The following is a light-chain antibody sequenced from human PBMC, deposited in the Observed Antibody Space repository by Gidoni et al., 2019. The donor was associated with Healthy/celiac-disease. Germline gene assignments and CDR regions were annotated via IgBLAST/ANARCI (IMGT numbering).Light chain of an antibody. CDR1: SLSTYY. J-gene: IGLJ2*01. CDR3: NSRGVV. CDR2: AKT. V-gene: IGLV3-19*01. Sequence: SELTPFPAVSVALGQTVRITCQGASLSTYYANWSQQKPGQDTVLVIYAKTKRPSGLPDRFSGSTSGNTASLTITGAQAADEADYYCNSRGVVVGGGTKLTVL.